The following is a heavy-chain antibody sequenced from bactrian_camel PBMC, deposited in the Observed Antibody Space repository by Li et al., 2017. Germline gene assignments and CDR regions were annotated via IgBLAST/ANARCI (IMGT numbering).Heavy chain of an antibody. V-gene: IGHV3S1*01. CDR2: MYTGFGGGNI. Sequence: VQLVESGGGSVQAGGSLRLSCEFSGYGSYHYCLAWFRQAPGKEREGVAAMYTGFGGGNIYYDDSVKGRFTISQDNSKNTLFLQMNVLRPEDTAMYYCAALFHSDYGPQFCVSPGGYWGQGTQVTVS. J-gene: IGHJ4*01. CDR1: GYGSYHYC. D-gene: IGHD4*01. CDR3: AALFHSDYGPQFCVSPGGY.